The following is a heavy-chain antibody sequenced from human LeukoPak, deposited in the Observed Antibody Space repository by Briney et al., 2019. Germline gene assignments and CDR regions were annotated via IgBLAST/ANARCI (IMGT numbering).Heavy chain of an antibody. V-gene: IGHV4-34*01. J-gene: IGHJ4*02. CDR1: GDSISSFY. D-gene: IGHD3-22*01. CDR3: ARGRYYDSSGRPYYFDY. Sequence: SETLSLTCTVSGDSISSFYWSWIRQPPGKGLEWIGEINHSGSTNYNPSLKSRVTISVDTSKNQFSLKLSSVTAADTAVYYCARGRYYDSSGRPYYFDYWGQGTLVTVSS. CDR2: INHSGST.